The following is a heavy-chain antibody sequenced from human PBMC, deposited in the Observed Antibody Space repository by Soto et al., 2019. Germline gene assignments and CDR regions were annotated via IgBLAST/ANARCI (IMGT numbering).Heavy chain of an antibody. Sequence: QVQLVQSGAEVKKPGASVKVSCKASGYTFTSYDINWVRQATGQGLEWMGRMNPNSGNTGYAQEFQGRVTMTRNTSISTAYMELSSLRSEDTAVYYCARVSSSWLYYYGMDVWGQGTTVTVSS. J-gene: IGHJ6*02. CDR1: GYTFTSYD. D-gene: IGHD6-13*01. V-gene: IGHV1-8*01. CDR3: ARVSSSWLYYYGMDV. CDR2: MNPNSGNT.